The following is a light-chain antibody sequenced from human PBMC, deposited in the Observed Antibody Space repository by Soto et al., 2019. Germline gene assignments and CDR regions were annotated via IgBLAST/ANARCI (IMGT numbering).Light chain of an antibody. CDR3: SSFVGNDDWV. Sequence: QSALTQPPSASGSPGQSVTISCTGTSSDVGAYEYVSWYQQRPGKVPKLMIYKVNKRPSGVPDRFSGSKSANTASLTVSGVQPDDEAIYYCSSFVGNDDWVFGGGTKLTVL. CDR2: KVN. J-gene: IGLJ3*02. V-gene: IGLV2-8*01. CDR1: SSDVGAYEY.